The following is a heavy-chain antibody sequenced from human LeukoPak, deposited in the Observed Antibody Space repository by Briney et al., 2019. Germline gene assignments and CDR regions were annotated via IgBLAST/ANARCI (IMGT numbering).Heavy chain of an antibody. CDR1: GYRFTDYW. V-gene: IGHV5-51*01. CDR2: VYPGDSDT. CDR3: ARRLEGDGYNYGYYMDV. J-gene: IGHJ6*03. Sequence: GESLKISCKASGYRFTDYWIGWVRQMPGKGLEWMGIVYPGDSDTRYSPSFQGQVTISADKSISTAYLQWSSLKASDSAMYYCARRLEGDGYNYGYYMDVWGKGTTVTVSS. D-gene: IGHD5-24*01.